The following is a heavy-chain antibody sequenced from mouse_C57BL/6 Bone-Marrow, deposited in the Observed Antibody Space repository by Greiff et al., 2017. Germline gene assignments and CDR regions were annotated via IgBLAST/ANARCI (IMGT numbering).Heavy chain of an antibody. CDR2: IFPGSGST. Sequence: QVQLKESGPELVKPGASVKISCKASGYTFTDYYINWVKQRPGQGLEWIGWIFPGSGSTYYNEKFKGKATLTVDKSSSTAYMLLSSLTSEDSAVYFCASRGRQGAYFDYWGQGTTLTVSS. J-gene: IGHJ2*01. V-gene: IGHV1-75*01. CDR3: ASRGRQGAYFDY. CDR1: GYTFTDYY. D-gene: IGHD3-2*01.